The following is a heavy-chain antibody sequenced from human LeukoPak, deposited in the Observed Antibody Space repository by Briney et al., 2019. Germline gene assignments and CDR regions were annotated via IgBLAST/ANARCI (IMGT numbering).Heavy chain of an antibody. J-gene: IGHJ6*04. CDR3: ARDQSGIAAAGTGYYYGMDV. CDR1: GFTFSSYS. V-gene: IGHV3-21*01. Sequence: PGGSLRLSCAASGFTFSSYSMNWVRQAPGKGLEWVSSISSSSSYIYYADSVKGRFTISRDNAKNSLYLQMNSLRAEDTAVYYCARDQSGIAAAGTGYYYGMDVWGKGTTVTVSS. CDR2: ISSSSSYI. D-gene: IGHD6-13*01.